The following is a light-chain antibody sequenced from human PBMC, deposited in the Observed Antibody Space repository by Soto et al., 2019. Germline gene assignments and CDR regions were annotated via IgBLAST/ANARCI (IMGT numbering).Light chain of an antibody. CDR3: QQRSNWPL. CDR1: QSVSSY. J-gene: IGKJ4*01. Sequence: EIVLTQSPATLSLSPGERATLSCRASQSVSSYLAWYQQKPGQAPRLLIYDASNRATGIPARFSGSGSGTDFALTISTLEAEDVAVYYCQQRSNWPLFGGGTKVEIK. CDR2: DAS. V-gene: IGKV3-11*01.